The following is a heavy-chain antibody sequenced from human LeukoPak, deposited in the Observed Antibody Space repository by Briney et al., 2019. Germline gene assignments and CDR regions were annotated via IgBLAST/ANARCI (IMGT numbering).Heavy chain of an antibody. CDR2: IIPIFGTA. J-gene: IGHJ4*02. CDR1: GGTFSSYA. CDR3: ARSTRKVATIEGLDY. V-gene: IGHV1-69*13. Sequence: ASVKVSCKASGGTFSSYAISWVRQAPGQGLEWMGGIIPIFGTANYAQKFQGRVTITADESTSTAYMELSSLRSEDTAVYYCARSTRKVATIEGLDYWGQGTLVTVSS. D-gene: IGHD5-12*01.